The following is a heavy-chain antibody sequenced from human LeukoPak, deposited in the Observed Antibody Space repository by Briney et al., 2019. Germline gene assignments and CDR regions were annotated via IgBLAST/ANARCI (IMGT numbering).Heavy chain of an antibody. CDR2: IYTSGST. D-gene: IGHD3-9*01. Sequence: SETLSLTCTVSGGSISSYYWSWIRQPAGEGLEWIGRIYTSGSTNYNPSLKSRVTMSVDTSKNQFSLKLSSVTAADTAVYYCAREVNYYDTLTGYSSHDAFDIWGQGTMVTVSS. CDR3: AREVNYYDTLTGYSSHDAFDI. J-gene: IGHJ3*02. V-gene: IGHV4-4*07. CDR1: GGSISSYY.